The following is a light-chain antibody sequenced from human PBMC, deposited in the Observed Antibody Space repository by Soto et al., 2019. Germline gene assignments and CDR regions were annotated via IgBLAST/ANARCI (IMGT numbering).Light chain of an antibody. J-gene: IGKJ1*01. CDR3: QKYNSAPRT. Sequence: DIQMTQTPPSLSASVGDRVTITCRTSQGIANFLAWYQQKPGTAPKLLISAASTLQSGVSSRFSGSGSGTDFALTISSFQPGDVATYYCQKYNSAPRTFGQGTKVDIK. CDR1: QGIANF. CDR2: AAS. V-gene: IGKV1-27*01.